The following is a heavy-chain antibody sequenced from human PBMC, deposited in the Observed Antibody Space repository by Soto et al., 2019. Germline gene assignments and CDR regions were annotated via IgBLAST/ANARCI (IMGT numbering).Heavy chain of an antibody. CDR3: ARGDSSGWSRGGFDY. D-gene: IGHD6-19*01. Sequence: SQTLSLTCAISGDSVSSNSAAWNWIRQSPSRGLEWLGRTYYRSKWYKDYAVSVKSRITINPDTSKNRISLPLNSVTPEDTDGYYCARGDSSGWSRGGFDYWGQGTLVTVSS. J-gene: IGHJ4*02. CDR2: TYYRSKWYK. CDR1: GDSVSSNSAA. V-gene: IGHV6-1*01.